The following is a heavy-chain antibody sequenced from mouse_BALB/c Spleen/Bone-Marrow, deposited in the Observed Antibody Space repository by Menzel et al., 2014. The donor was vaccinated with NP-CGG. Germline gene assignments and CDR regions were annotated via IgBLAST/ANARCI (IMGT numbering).Heavy chain of an antibody. J-gene: IGHJ4*01. Sequence: EVKLVESGGGLVKPGGSLKLSCAASGFTFSDYYMYWVRQTPEKRLEWVATISDGGSYTYYPDNVKGRFTISRDNAKNNLYLQMGSLKSEDTAMYYCARDGNYYAMDYWGQGTSVTVSS. CDR3: ARDGNYYAMDY. CDR2: ISDGGSYT. D-gene: IGHD2-1*01. CDR1: GFTFSDYY. V-gene: IGHV5-4*02.